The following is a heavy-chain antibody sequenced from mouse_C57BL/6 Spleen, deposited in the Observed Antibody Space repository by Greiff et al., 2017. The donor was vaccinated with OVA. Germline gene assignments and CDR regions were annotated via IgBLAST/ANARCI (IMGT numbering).Heavy chain of an antibody. CDR2: INPSSGDT. Sequence: VQLQQSGADLARPGASVKMSCKASGYTFTGYTMHWVKQRPGQGLEWIVYINPSSGDTRYNQKFKDTVTLTADKSSSTAYRQLSSLTSDNSAVHYRPRDDDNPWCAYWGQGTLLTVSA. D-gene: IGHD2-3*01. V-gene: IGHV1-4*01. J-gene: IGHJ3*01. CDR3: PRDDDNPWCAY. CDR1: GYTFTGYT.